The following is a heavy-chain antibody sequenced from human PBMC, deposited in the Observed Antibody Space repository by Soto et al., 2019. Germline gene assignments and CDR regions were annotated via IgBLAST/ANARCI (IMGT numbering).Heavy chain of an antibody. D-gene: IGHD5-12*01. V-gene: IGHV4-30-4*01. Sequence: QVQLQESGPGLVKPSQTLSLTCTVSGGSISSGDYYWSWIRQPPGKSLEWIGYIYYSGSTYYNRSLQSRVTISLDTSRNQFSLKLSPVTAADTAVYYCAREWLRSPESRAESDYWGQGTLVTVSS. CDR3: AREWLRSPESRAESDY. CDR2: IYYSGST. J-gene: IGHJ4*02. CDR1: GGSISSGDYY.